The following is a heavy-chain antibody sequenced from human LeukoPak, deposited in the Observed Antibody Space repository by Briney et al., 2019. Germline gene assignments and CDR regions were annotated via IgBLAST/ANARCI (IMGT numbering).Heavy chain of an antibody. J-gene: IGHJ4*02. Sequence: GASVKVSCKASGYTFTGYYMHWVRQAPGQGLEWMGRINPNSGGTNYAQKFQGRVTMTRDTSISTAYMELSRLRSDDTAVYYCARDHRLSGSRPLDYWGQGTLVTVSS. V-gene: IGHV1-2*06. CDR2: INPNSGGT. D-gene: IGHD1-26*01. CDR3: ARDHRLSGSRPLDY. CDR1: GYTFTGYY.